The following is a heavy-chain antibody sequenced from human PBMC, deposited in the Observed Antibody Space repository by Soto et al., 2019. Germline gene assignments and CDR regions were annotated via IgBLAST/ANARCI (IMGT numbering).Heavy chain of an antibody. Sequence: EVQLVESGGGLVQPGGSLKLSCAASGFTFSGSAMHWVRQASGKGPEWVGRIRSKANSYATAYAASVKGRFTISRDDSKNTAYLQMNSLKTEDTAVYYCTRRENYYGSGSSIDYWGQGTLVTVSS. CDR1: GFTFSGSA. V-gene: IGHV3-73*02. CDR3: TRRENYYGSGSSIDY. J-gene: IGHJ4*02. D-gene: IGHD3-10*01. CDR2: IRSKANSYAT.